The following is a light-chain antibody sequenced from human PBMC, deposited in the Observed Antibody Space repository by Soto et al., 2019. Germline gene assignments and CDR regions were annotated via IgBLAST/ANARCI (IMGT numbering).Light chain of an antibody. Sequence: EIVLTQSPATRSLSPGESATLSCRASQSIRNLLAWYQQRPGQAPRLLIYDTSNRAAGVPARFSGSGSGADFTLTISSLEPEDVAVYYCQQRYTWPITFGQGTRLEIK. V-gene: IGKV3-11*01. J-gene: IGKJ5*01. CDR2: DTS. CDR1: QSIRNL. CDR3: QQRYTWPIT.